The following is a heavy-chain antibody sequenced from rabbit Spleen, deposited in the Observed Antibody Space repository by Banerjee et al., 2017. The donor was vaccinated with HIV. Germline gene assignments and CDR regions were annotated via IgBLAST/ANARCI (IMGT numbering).Heavy chain of an antibody. D-gene: IGHD6-1*01. V-gene: IGHV1S45*01. CDR3: AREDDADYGYWPL. J-gene: IGHJ4*01. Sequence: QEQLVESGGDLVKPGTSLTLTCTASGFSFSSNYHMSWVRQAPGKGLEWIGLIFRGGDWTTYASWAKGRFTISKTSSTTVTLQMTSLTAADTATYLCAREDDADYGYWPLWGQGTLVTVS. CDR1: GFSFSSNYH. CDR2: IFRGGDWT.